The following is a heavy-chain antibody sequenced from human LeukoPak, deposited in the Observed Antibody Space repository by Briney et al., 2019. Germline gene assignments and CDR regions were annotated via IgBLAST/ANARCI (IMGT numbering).Heavy chain of an antibody. CDR1: GGTFSSYA. CDR2: IIPILGIA. D-gene: IGHD4-11*01. V-gene: IGHV1-69*04. J-gene: IGHJ4*02. Sequence: SVKVSCKASGGTFSSYAISWVRQAPGQGLEWMGRIIPILGIANYAQKFQGRVTMTRDTSTSTVYMELSSLRSEDTAIYYCTRDDVYSNYDFDYWGQGTLVTVSS. CDR3: TRDDVYSNYDFDY.